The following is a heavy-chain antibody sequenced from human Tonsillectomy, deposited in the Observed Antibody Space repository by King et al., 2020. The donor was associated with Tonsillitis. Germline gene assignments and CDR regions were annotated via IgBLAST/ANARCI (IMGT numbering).Heavy chain of an antibody. J-gene: IGHJ3*02. Sequence: DVQLVESGGGLVQPGGSLRLSCAGSGFTFIDYWMHLVRQAPGKGLVLGSGINSEGSSIIYADSVKGRITITRDIAKNTLYLQMNGLRAEDTAVYYCARVTTGAFDIWGQGTMVTVSS. D-gene: IGHD4-17*01. CDR1: GFTFIDYW. CDR2: INSEGSSI. CDR3: ARVTTGAFDI. V-gene: IGHV3-74*01.